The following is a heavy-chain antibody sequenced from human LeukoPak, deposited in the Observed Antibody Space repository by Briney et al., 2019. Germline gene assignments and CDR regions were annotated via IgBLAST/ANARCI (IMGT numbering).Heavy chain of an antibody. D-gene: IGHD2-15*01. Sequence: GRTLRLSRAASGFTLSIYATNWVRHAPGKGQERVSYITSGGNTIYYADSVKGRFNNSRDNAKNLLYLQMNSLRAEDTAMYYCARDFAEGCSADNYYSLDYWGQGTLVTVSS. CDR2: ITSGGNTI. CDR3: ARDFAEGCSADNYYSLDY. CDR1: GFTLSIYA. J-gene: IGHJ4*02. V-gene: IGHV3-48*04.